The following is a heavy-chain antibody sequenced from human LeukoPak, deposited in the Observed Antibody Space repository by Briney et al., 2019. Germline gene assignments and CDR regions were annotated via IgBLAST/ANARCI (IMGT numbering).Heavy chain of an antibody. CDR2: ISAYNGNT. Sequence: ASVKVSCKASGYTFTSYGISWVRQAPGQGLEWMGWISAYNGNTNYAQKLQGRVTMTTDTSTSTAYMELRSLRSDDTAVYYCASLRYFDWLNYYYYMDVWGKGTTVTVSS. CDR1: GYTFTSYG. CDR3: ASLRYFDWLNYYYYMDV. D-gene: IGHD3-9*01. V-gene: IGHV1-18*01. J-gene: IGHJ6*03.